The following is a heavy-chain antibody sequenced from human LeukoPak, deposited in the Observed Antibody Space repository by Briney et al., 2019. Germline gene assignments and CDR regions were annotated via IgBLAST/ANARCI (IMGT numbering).Heavy chain of an antibody. CDR3: ARSSAASGPNWFDP. Sequence: AGGSLRLSCTASGFTFSNYAMHWVRQAPGKGLEYVSSITSNGDTTYYTNSVKGRFTISRDNSKNTLYLQMGSLRPEDMAMYYCARSSAASGPNWFDPWGQGTLVTVSS. V-gene: IGHV3-64*01. J-gene: IGHJ5*02. CDR1: GFTFSNYA. CDR2: ITSNGDTT. D-gene: IGHD6-13*01.